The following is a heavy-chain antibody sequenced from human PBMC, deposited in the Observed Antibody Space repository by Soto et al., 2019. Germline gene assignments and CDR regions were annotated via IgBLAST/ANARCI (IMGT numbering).Heavy chain of an antibody. CDR3: AKERAYSSGWYGTHASDI. J-gene: IGHJ3*02. D-gene: IGHD6-19*01. Sequence: ESVGGLVQPGRSLRLSCAASGFTFDDYAMHWVRQVPGKGLEWVSGISWNSAAIGYADSVQGRFTISRDNAKNSLYLQMNSLRAEDTALYYCAKERAYSSGWYGTHASDIWGQGTMVTVSS. V-gene: IGHV3-9*01. CDR2: ISWNSAAI. CDR1: GFTFDDYA.